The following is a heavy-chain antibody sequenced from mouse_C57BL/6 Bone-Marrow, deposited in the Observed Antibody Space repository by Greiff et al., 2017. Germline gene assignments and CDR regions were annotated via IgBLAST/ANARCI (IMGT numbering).Heavy chain of an antibody. J-gene: IGHJ1*03. CDR2: IYPGSGST. D-gene: IGHD2-5*01. CDR1: GYTFTSYW. Sequence: VQLQQPGAELVKPGASVKMSCKASGYTFTSYWITWVKQRPGQGLEWIGDIYPGSGSTNYNEKFKGKATLTVDTSSSTAYMQLSSLTSEDSAVYYCARPYYSNYWYVDVWGTGTTVTVSA. CDR3: ARPYYSNYWYVDV. V-gene: IGHV1-55*01.